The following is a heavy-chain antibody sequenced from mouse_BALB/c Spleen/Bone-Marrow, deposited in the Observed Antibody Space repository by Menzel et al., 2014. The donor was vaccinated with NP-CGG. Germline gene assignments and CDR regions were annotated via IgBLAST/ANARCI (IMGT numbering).Heavy chain of an antibody. CDR2: IYPGDGDT. D-gene: IGHD2-3*01. Sequence: QVQLQQSGPELVRPGASVKISCKASGHAFSTSWMNWVKQRPGQGLEWIGRIYPGDGDTNYNGKFKGKATLTADKSSSTAYMQLSSLTSVDSAVYFCARSDGYRTMDYWGQGTSDTVSS. CDR3: ARSDGYRTMDY. V-gene: IGHV1-82*01. CDR1: GHAFSTSW. J-gene: IGHJ4*01.